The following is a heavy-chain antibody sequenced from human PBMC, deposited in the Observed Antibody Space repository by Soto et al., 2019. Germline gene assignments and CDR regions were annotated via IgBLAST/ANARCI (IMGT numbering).Heavy chain of an antibody. D-gene: IGHD2-2*01. V-gene: IGHV3-23*01. CDR3: ARGYCSSTSCYGGVAFDY. CDR1: GFTYSSYA. J-gene: IGHJ4*02. Sequence: EVQLLESGGGLLQPGGSLRLSCAASGFTYSSYAMSWVRQAPGKGLEWVSAISGSGGSTYYADSVKGRFTISRDNSKNTLYLQMNSLRAEDTAVYYCARGYCSSTSCYGGVAFDYWGQGTLVAVSS. CDR2: ISGSGGST.